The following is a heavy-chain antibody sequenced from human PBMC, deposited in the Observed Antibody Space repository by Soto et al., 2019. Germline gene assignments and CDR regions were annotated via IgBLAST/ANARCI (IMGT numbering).Heavy chain of an antibody. J-gene: IGHJ5*02. V-gene: IGHV3-23*01. Sequence: HPGGSLRLSCAASGFTCSSYTMTWVRQAPGKGLEWVSGITNSGDRTYYADSVKGRFAISRDNSKNTLYLQANSLRVEDPAVYYCAKSSFGEVSWGQGTLVTVSS. CDR1: GFTCSSYT. CDR2: ITNSGDRT. D-gene: IGHD3-10*01. CDR3: AKSSFGEVS.